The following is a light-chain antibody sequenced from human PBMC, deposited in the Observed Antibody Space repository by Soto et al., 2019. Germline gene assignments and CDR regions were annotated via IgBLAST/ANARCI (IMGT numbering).Light chain of an antibody. CDR1: QSISSW. Sequence: DIQMTQSPSTLSASVGDRVTITCRARQSISSWLAWYQQKPGKAPKLLIYKASSLESGVPSRFSGSGSGTEVTLTISSLQPDDFAPYYCQQYNNYPWTFGQGTKVEIK. CDR2: KAS. J-gene: IGKJ1*01. CDR3: QQYNNYPWT. V-gene: IGKV1-5*03.